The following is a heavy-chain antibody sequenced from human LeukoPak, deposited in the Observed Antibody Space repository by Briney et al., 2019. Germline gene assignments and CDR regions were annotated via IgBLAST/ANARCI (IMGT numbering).Heavy chain of an antibody. CDR3: AKLGGTIRFSRYFDY. CDR1: GFTFSSYG. V-gene: IGHV3-30*02. CDR2: IRYDGSNK. J-gene: IGHJ4*02. Sequence: GGSLRLSCAASGFTFSSYGMHWVRQAPGKGLEWVAFIRYDGSNKYYADSVKGRFTISRDNSKNTLYLQMNSLRAEDTAVYYCAKLGGTIRFSRYFDYWGQGTLVTVSS. D-gene: IGHD3-3*01.